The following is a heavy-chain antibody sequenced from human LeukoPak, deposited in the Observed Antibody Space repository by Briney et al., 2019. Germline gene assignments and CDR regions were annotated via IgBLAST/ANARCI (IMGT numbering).Heavy chain of an antibody. Sequence: QSGGSLRLSCAASGFTFSSYSMNWVRQAPGKGLEWVAYISSSSNIMYHADSVKGRFTISRDNAKNSLSLQMNSLRDEDTAVYYCARDFRNSHRLDIWGQGTLVTVSS. V-gene: IGHV3-48*02. CDR2: ISSSSNIM. J-gene: IGHJ3*02. CDR3: ARDFRNSHRLDI. D-gene: IGHD5-18*01. CDR1: GFTFSSYS.